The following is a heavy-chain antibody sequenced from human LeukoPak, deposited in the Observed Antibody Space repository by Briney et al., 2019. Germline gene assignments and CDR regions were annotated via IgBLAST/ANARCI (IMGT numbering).Heavy chain of an antibody. Sequence: ASVKVSCKASGYTFTSYAMNWVRQAPGQGHEWMGWINTNTGNPTYAQGFTGRVVFSLDTSVSTAYLQISSLKAEDTAVYYCARGYDFWSGDSRLFFDYWGQGTLVTVSS. D-gene: IGHD3-3*01. V-gene: IGHV7-4-1*02. CDR2: INTNTGNP. J-gene: IGHJ4*02. CDR1: GYTFTSYA. CDR3: ARGYDFWSGDSRLFFDY.